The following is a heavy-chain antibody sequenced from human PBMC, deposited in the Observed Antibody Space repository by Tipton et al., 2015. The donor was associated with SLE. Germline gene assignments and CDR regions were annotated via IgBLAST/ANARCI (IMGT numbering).Heavy chain of an antibody. CDR1: GDSITSDIYY. D-gene: IGHD3-10*01. Sequence: LRLSCFVSGDSITSDIYYWGWIRQPPGKGLEWIGSVYDSGTTHYNPSLKSRVTMSVDTSKTQFSLKLGSLTAADTAVYYCAGDSGEIAFDIWGQGTMVTVSS. J-gene: IGHJ3*02. CDR3: AGDSGEIAFDI. V-gene: IGHV4-39*07. CDR2: VYDSGTT.